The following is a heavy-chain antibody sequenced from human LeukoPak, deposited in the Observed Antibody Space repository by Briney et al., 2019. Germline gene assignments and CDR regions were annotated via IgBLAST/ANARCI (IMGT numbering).Heavy chain of an antibody. CDR3: ARARDYYDSSGYYDY. V-gene: IGHV4-59*01. J-gene: IGHJ4*02. D-gene: IGHD3-22*01. CDR2: IYYSGST. Sequence: SETLSLTCTVSGGSISSYYWSWIRQPPGKGLEGTGYIYYSGSTNYNPSLKSRVTISVDTSKNQFSLKLSSVTAADTAVYYCARARDYYDSSGYYDYWGQGTLVTVSS. CDR1: GGSISSYY.